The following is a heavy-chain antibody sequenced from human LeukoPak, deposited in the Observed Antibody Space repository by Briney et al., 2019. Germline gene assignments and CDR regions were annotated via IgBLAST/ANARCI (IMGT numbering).Heavy chain of an antibody. J-gene: IGHJ6*04. CDR3: ARARGWSSMDV. V-gene: IGHV3-30-3*01. D-gene: IGHD6-19*01. CDR2: ISYDGSNK. CDR1: GFTFSSYA. Sequence: RGSLRLSCAASGFTFSSYAMHWVRQAPGKGLEWVAVISYDGSNKYYADSVKGRFTISRDNSKNTLYLQMNSLRAEDTAVYYCARARGWSSMDVWGKGTTVTVSS.